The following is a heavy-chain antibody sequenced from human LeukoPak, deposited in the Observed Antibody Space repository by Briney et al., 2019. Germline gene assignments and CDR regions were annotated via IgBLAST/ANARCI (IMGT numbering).Heavy chain of an antibody. V-gene: IGHV1-2*06. D-gene: IGHD3-22*01. CDR3: ARGLTYFYDSSGYCEDY. CDR1: GYTFTGYY. CDR2: INPNSGGT. Sequence: ASVKVSCKASGYTFTGYYMHWVRQAPGQGLEWMGRINPNSGGTNYAQKFQGRVTMTRDTSISTAYMELSRLRSDDTAVYYCARGLTYFYDSSGYCEDYWGQGTLVTVSS. J-gene: IGHJ4*02.